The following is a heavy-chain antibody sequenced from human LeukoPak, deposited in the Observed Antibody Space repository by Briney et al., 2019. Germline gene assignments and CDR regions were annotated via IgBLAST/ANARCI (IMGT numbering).Heavy chain of an antibody. Sequence: GGSLRLSCAASGFTFSSYGMHWVRQAPGKGLEWVAVISYDGSNKYYADSVKGRFTISRDNSKNTLYLQMNSLRAEDTAVYYCAKDPVVGYYDSHRNYGMDVWGQGTTVTVSS. V-gene: IGHV3-30*18. CDR1: GFTFSSYG. CDR2: ISYDGSNK. CDR3: AKDPVVGYYDSHRNYGMDV. J-gene: IGHJ6*02. D-gene: IGHD3-22*01.